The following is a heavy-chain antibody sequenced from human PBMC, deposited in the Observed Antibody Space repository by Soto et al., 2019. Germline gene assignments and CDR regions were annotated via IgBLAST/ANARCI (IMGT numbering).Heavy chain of an antibody. CDR2: INHSGST. D-gene: IGHD2-15*01. Sequence: SETLSLTCAVYGGSFSGYYWSWIRQPPGKGLEWIGEINHSGSTNYNPSLKGRVTISVDTSKNQFSLKLSSVTAADTAVYYSNSPSVGSGSSTHYLHFVYRGEGTLVTVSS. CDR3: NSPSVGSGSSTHYLHFVY. V-gene: IGHV4-34*01. J-gene: IGHJ4*02. CDR1: GGSFSGYY.